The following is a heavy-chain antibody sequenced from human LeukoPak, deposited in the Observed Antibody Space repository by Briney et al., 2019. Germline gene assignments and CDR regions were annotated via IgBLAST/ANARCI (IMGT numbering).Heavy chain of an antibody. CDR1: GFTVSTNY. CDR3: VRGASGWSLGY. CDR2: ISSSSSYI. Sequence: PGGSLRLSCAASGFTVSTNYMSWVRQAPGKGLEWVSSISSSSSYIYYADSVKGRFTISRDNAKSSLYLQMNSLRAEDTAVYYCVRGASGWSLGYWGQGTLVTVSS. V-gene: IGHV3-21*01. D-gene: IGHD6-19*01. J-gene: IGHJ4*02.